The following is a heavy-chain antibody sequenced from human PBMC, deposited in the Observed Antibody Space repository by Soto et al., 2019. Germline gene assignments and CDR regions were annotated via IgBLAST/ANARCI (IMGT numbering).Heavy chain of an antibody. CDR3: VKDESINWYSGHFRH. J-gene: IGHJ1*01. CDR2: INWNSGSI. CDR1: GFTFDDYA. D-gene: IGHD6-13*01. V-gene: IGHV3-9*01. Sequence: EVQLVESGGGLVQPGRSLRLSCAASGFTFDDYAMHWVRQVPGKGLEWVSGINWNSGSIGYGDSVKGQFAISRDNAKNSLHLQMNSLSAEDTDFYYCVKDESINWYSGHFRHWGQGTLVTVSS.